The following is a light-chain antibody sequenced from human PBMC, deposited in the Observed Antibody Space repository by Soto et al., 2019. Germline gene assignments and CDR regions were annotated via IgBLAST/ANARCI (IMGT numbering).Light chain of an antibody. Sequence: DIQIAQSPATLSAAVGDRVTITCRTSHSISTWLAWYQQKPGIVPKLLIYRASSLQRGVTSRFSGSGSGTEFTLTMGSLHREDFAPYYCQQYNSYSRTFGQGTKVDIK. V-gene: IGKV1-5*03. CDR3: QQYNSYSRT. CDR1: HSISTW. CDR2: RAS. J-gene: IGKJ1*01.